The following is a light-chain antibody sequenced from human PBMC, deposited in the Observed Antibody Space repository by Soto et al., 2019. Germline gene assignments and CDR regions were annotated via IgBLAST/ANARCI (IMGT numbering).Light chain of an antibody. CDR3: QQYGSFPRT. CDR1: QSVSSY. CDR2: GAS. Sequence: ELVLTQSPGTLSLSPGERATLSCRASQSVSSYLAWYQQKPGQAPRLLIYGASSRATGIPDRFSGSGSWTDFTLTISRLEPEDFAVYYCQQYGSFPRTFGQGTKV. J-gene: IGKJ1*01. V-gene: IGKV3-20*01.